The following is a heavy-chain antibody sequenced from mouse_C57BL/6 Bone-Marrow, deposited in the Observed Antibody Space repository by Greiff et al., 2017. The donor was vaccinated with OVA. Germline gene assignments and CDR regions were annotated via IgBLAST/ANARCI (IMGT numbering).Heavy chain of an antibody. J-gene: IGHJ4*01. CDR3: ARKLFYAMDY. CDR1: GYTFTDYY. V-gene: IGHV1-26*01. CDR2: INPNNGGT. Sequence: EVQLQQSGPELVTPGASVKISCKASGYTFTDYYMNWVKQSHGKSLEWIGDINPNNGGTSYNQKFKGKATLTVDKSSSTAYMELRSLTSEDSAVYYCARKLFYAMDYWGQGTSVTVSS.